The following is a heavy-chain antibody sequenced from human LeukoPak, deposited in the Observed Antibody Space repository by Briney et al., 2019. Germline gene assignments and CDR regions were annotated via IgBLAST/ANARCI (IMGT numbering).Heavy chain of an antibody. D-gene: IGHD3-3*01. CDR3: AREPHYYDFWSGYSDAFDI. Sequence: ASVKVSCKASGYTFTSYGISWVRQAPGQGLEWMGWISAYNGNTNYAQKLQGRVTMTTDTSTSTAYMELRSLRSDDTAVYYCAREPHYYDFWSGYSDAFDIWGQGTMVTVSS. CDR1: GYTFTSYG. V-gene: IGHV1-18*01. J-gene: IGHJ3*02. CDR2: ISAYNGNT.